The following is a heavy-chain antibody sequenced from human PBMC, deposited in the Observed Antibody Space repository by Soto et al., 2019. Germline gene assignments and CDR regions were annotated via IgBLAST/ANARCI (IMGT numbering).Heavy chain of an antibody. CDR1: GGSISSSSYY. J-gene: IGHJ6*03. CDR2: IYYSGST. V-gene: IGHV4-39*01. CDR3: ARHASGYCSGGSCYRDYYYYMDV. Sequence: SDTLSLTCTVSGGSISSSSYYWGWIRQPPGKGLEWIGRIYYSGSTYYNPSLKSRVTISVDTSKNQFSLKLSSVTAADTAVYYCARHASGYCSGGSCYRDYYYYMDVWGKGTTVTVSS. D-gene: IGHD2-15*01.